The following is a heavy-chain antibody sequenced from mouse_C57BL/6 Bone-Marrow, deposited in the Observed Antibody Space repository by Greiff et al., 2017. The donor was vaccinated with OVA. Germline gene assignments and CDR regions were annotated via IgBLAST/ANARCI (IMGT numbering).Heavy chain of an antibody. CDR3: ARGGYYYGSSWGYFDY. CDR2: ISDGGSYT. D-gene: IGHD1-1*01. J-gene: IGHJ2*01. Sequence: EVQLVESGGGLVKPGGSLKLSCAASGFTFSSYAMSWVRQTPEKRLEWVATISDGGSYTYYPDNVKGRFTISRDNAKNNLYLQMSHLKSEDTAMYYCARGGYYYGSSWGYFDYWGQGTTLTVSS. V-gene: IGHV5-4*01. CDR1: GFTFSSYA.